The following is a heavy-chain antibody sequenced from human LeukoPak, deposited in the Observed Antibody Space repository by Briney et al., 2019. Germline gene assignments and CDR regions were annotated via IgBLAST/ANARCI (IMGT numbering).Heavy chain of an antibody. V-gene: IGHV1-18*01. CDR2: ISAYNGNT. D-gene: IGHD3-3*01. Sequence: ASVKVSCKASGYTFTSYGISWVRQAPGQGLEWMGWISAYNGNTNYAQKLQGRVTMTTDTSTSTAYMELRSLRSKDTAVYYCARVSVRYDFWSGYYLFEDWFDPWGQGTLVTVSS. CDR3: ARVSVRYDFWSGYYLFEDWFDP. J-gene: IGHJ5*02. CDR1: GYTFTSYG.